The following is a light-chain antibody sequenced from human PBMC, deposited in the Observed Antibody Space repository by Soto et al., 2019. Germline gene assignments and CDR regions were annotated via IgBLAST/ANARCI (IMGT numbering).Light chain of an antibody. Sequence: EVFVTQSPATRSVSPLGRATLCCGASHSVSSNLAWYQQKPGQDPRLLIYGASTRATGVPARFSGSGSRTEFTLNTRTLQSEDFAVYYSKQHDDWHTTKFGQGTXVEIK. CDR3: KQHDDWHTTK. J-gene: IGKJ1*01. CDR2: GAS. CDR1: HSVSSN. V-gene: IGKV3-15*01.